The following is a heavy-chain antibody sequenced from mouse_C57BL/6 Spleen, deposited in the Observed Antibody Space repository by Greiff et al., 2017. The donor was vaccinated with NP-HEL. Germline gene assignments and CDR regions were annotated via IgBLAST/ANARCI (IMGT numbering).Heavy chain of an antibody. CDR3: ASNFAMDY. V-gene: IGHV3-6*01. J-gene: IGHJ4*01. CDR1: GYSITSGYY. Sequence: EVKLVESGPGLVKPSQSLSLTCSVTGYSITSGYYWNWIRQFPGNKLEWMGYISYDGSNNYNPSLKNRISITRDTSKNQFFLKLNSVTTEDTATYYCASNFAMDYWGQGTSVTVSS. CDR2: ISYDGSN.